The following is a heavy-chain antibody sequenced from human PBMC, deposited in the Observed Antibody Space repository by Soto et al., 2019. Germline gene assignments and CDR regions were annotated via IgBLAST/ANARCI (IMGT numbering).Heavy chain of an antibody. CDR1: GYTFTNYW. CDR3: VRPNFGALTHFDF. Sequence: GESLKISCKAIGYTFTNYWIGWVRQTPGKGLEWMGIIFPGDSDTRYNPSFEGQVTVSADESISTAYLQWNTLKASDTAMYYCVRPNFGALTHFDFWGQGTLVTSPQ. J-gene: IGHJ4*02. V-gene: IGHV5-51*01. CDR2: IFPGDSDT. D-gene: IGHD3-16*01.